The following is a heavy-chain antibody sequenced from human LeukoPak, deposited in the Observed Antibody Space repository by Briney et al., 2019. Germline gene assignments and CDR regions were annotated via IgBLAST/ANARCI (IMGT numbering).Heavy chain of an antibody. CDR1: GFTFSSHW. J-gene: IGHJ4*02. CDR2: INGDGSRI. V-gene: IGHV3-74*01. D-gene: IGHD1-26*01. Sequence: GGSLRLSCAASGFTFSSHWMHWVRQVPGKGLVWVSRINGDGSRISYADSVKGRFTISRDSAKNTLYLQMNSLRAEDTAVYYCARDRGSLEYDYWGQGTLVTVSS. CDR3: ARDRGSLEYDY.